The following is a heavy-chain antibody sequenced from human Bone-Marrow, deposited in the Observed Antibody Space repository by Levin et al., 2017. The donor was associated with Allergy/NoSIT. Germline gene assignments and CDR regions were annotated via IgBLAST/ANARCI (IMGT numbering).Heavy chain of an antibody. D-gene: IGHD2-15*01. J-gene: IGHJ5*02. V-gene: IGHV4-30-2*01. Sequence: SCAVSGGSISSGGYSWSWIRQPPGKGLEWIGYIYHSGSTYYNPSLKSRVTISVDRSKNQFSLKLSSVTAADTAVYYCARALGYCSGGSCYYFPNWFDPWGQGTLVTVSS. CDR1: GGSISSGGYS. CDR2: IYHSGST. CDR3: ARALGYCSGGSCYYFPNWFDP.